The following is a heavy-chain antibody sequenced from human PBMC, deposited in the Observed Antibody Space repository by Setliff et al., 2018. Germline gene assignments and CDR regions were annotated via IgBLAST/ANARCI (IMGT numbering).Heavy chain of an antibody. CDR2: IYHNGNT. V-gene: IGHV4-59*12. Sequence: LSLTCTVSGGSISPYFWSWIRQPPGKGLEWIGYIYHNGNTNFNPSLKTRVTMSVDTSKNQFSLILRSVTAADTAVYYCARGRMRGSCSGPSCTYDPFDIWGQGTPVTVSS. CDR1: GGSISPYF. CDR3: ARGRMRGSCSGPSCTYDPFDI. D-gene: IGHD2-2*01. J-gene: IGHJ3*02.